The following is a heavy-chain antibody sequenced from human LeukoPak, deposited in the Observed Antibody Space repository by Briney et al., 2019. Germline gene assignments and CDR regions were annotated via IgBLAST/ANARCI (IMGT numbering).Heavy chain of an antibody. CDR1: GGSISSGGYY. J-gene: IGHJ6*02. V-gene: IGHV4-31*03. CDR3: ARVVVVTASPFVDYGMDV. CDR2: IYYSGST. Sequence: SETLSLTCTVSGGSISSGGYYWSWIRQHPAKGLEWIGYIYYSGSTYYNPSLKSRVTISVDTSKNQFSLKLSSVTAADTAVYYCARVVVVTASPFVDYGMDVWGQGTTVTVSS. D-gene: IGHD2-21*02.